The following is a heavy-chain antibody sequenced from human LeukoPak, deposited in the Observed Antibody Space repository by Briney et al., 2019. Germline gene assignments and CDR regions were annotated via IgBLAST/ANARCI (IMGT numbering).Heavy chain of an antibody. Sequence: GGSLRLSCAASGFVLSNYAMSWVRQAPGKGLEWVSTICASGSRTYYTDSVKGRFSISRDNSRNTMYLQMNSLRAEDTAIYYCAKHPRGASGAYCDYWGQGTLVTVSS. D-gene: IGHD2-21*01. J-gene: IGHJ4*02. CDR1: GFVLSNYA. CDR3: AKHPRGASGAYCDY. CDR2: ICASGSRT. V-gene: IGHV3-23*01.